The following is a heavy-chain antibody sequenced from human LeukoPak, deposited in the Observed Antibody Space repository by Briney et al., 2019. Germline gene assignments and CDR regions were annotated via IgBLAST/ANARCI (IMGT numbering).Heavy chain of an antibody. Sequence: SETLSLTCTVSGGSISRDYWSWIRHPQGKGLEWIGEIDHSGSTNYNPSLKSRVTISVDTSKNQFSLKLSSVTAADTAVYYCARQVDVGCSSTSCYGHGAFDIWGQGTLVIVSS. V-gene: IGHV4-34*01. D-gene: IGHD2-2*01. CDR2: IDHSGST. CDR3: ARQVDVGCSSTSCYGHGAFDI. CDR1: GGSISRDY. J-gene: IGHJ3*02.